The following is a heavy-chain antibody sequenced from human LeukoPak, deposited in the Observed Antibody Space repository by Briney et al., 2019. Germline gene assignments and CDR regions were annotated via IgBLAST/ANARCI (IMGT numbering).Heavy chain of an antibody. Sequence: GGSLRLSCAASGFTFSSYAMSWVRQAPGKGLEWVSAISGSGGSTYYADSVKGRFTISRDNSKNTLYLQTNSLRAEDTAVYYCAKAPTGYCSGARCYPFDYWGQGTLVTVSS. CDR3: AKAPTGYCSGARCYPFDY. V-gene: IGHV3-23*01. J-gene: IGHJ4*02. CDR1: GFTFSSYA. CDR2: ISGSGGST. D-gene: IGHD2-15*01.